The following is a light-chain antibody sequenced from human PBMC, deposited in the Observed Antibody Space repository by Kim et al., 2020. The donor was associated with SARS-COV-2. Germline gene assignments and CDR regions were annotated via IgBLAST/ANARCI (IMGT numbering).Light chain of an antibody. J-gene: IGLJ3*02. Sequence: VNISCTGSRSNIGAGYDVHWYQQLPGTAPKLLIYCNSNRPSGVPDRFSGSKSGTSASLAITGLQAEDEADYYCQSYDSSLSGSEVFGGGTQLTVL. CDR2: CNS. CDR3: QSYDSSLSGSEV. V-gene: IGLV1-40*01. CDR1: RSNIGAGYD.